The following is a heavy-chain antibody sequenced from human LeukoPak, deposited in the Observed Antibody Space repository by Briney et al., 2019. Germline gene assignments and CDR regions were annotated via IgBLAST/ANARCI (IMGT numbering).Heavy chain of an antibody. CDR3: AKNPYEYYFDY. J-gene: IGHJ4*02. D-gene: IGHD5-12*01. CDR2: INPNSGDT. Sequence: ASVRVSCKASGYTLTGYYMHWLRQAPGQGLEWMGWINPNSGDTNYAQKFQGKVTMTRDTSISTAYMELSRLTSDDTAVYYCAKNPYEYYFDYWGQGTLVTVSS. V-gene: IGHV1-2*02. CDR1: GYTLTGYY.